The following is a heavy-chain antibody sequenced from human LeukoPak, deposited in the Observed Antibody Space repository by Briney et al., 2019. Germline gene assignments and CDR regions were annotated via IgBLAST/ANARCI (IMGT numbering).Heavy chain of an antibody. Sequence: GGSLRLSCAASGFSFSRTWMSWVRQAPGKGLEWVANIEPDGTGKAYVNSVKGRFTISRDNAKNSLFLEMNSLRVEDTAVYYCARAYYWGQGTLVTVSS. CDR2: IEPDGTGK. J-gene: IGHJ4*02. CDR3: ARAYY. CDR1: GFSFSRTW. V-gene: IGHV3-7*01. D-gene: IGHD2-21*01.